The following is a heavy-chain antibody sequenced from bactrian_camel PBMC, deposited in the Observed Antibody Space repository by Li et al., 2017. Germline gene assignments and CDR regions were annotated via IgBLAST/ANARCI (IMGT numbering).Heavy chain of an antibody. J-gene: IGHJ4*01. Sequence: HVQLVESGGGSVQAGGALRLSCAASGYTKCMGWFRQAPGKEREGVASINVNKFTRYTDSVKGRFTVSKDNAKHTMYLEMNSLRPEDTALYYCAAHLENYCTLDASDFPYWGQGTQVTVS. D-gene: IGHD1*01. CDR1: GYTKC. CDR3: AAHLENYCTLDASDFPY. CDR2: INVNKFT. V-gene: IGHV3S53*01.